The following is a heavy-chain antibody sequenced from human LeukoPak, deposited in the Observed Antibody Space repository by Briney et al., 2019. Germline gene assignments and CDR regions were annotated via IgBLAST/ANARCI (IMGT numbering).Heavy chain of an antibody. D-gene: IGHD3-10*01. CDR1: GGSISIGDYY. J-gene: IGHJ4*02. CDR3: AREWFVECFDY. Sequence: SETLSLTCTVSGGSISIGDYYWSWIRQPPGKGLEWIGYIYYSGSTYYNPSLESRVTISVDTSKNQFSLKLSSVTAADTAVYYCAREWFVECFDYWGQGTLVTVSS. CDR2: IYYSGST. V-gene: IGHV4-30-4*01.